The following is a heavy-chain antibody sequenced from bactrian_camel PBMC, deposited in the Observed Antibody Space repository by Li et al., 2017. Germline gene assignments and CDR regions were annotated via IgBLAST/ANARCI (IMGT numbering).Heavy chain of an antibody. CDR3: ATTRRLYGGPGLDYNY. J-gene: IGHJ4*01. CDR1: GFTFSTYD. D-gene: IGHD2*01. Sequence: DVQLVESGGGLVQPGGSLRLSCAASGFTFSTYDMSWVRQAPGKGLEWVSTINSGGGRQYYADSVKGRFTISRDNAKNTVYLQMNSLKSEDTALYYCATTRRLYGGPGLDYNYWGQGTQVTVS. CDR2: INSGGGRQ. V-gene: IGHV3S40*01.